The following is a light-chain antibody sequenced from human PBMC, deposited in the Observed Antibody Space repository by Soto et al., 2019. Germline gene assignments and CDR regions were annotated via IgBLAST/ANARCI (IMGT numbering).Light chain of an antibody. CDR3: QQYNNWWT. V-gene: IGKV3-15*01. Sequence: EIVMTQSPATLSVSPGERATLSCRASQSISNNLAWYHQRPGQAPRLLMYGASTRATGIPARFSGSGSGTEFTLTISSLQSEYFAVYYCQQYNNWWTFGQGTRVEIK. CDR1: QSISNN. J-gene: IGKJ1*01. CDR2: GAS.